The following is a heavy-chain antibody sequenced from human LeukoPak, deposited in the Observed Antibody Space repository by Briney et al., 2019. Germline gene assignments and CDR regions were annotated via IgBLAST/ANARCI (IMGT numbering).Heavy chain of an antibody. CDR1: VGTFSSYA. D-gene: IGHD2-2*01. V-gene: IGHV1-69*04. CDR3: ARTQIVVVPAAMLTFDP. CDR2: IIPIFGIA. Sequence: ASVKVSCKASVGTFSSYAISWVRQAPGQGLEWMGRIIPIFGIANYAQKFQGRVTITADKSTSTAYMELSSLRSEDTAVYYCARTQIVVVPAAMLTFDPWGQGTLVTVSS. J-gene: IGHJ5*02.